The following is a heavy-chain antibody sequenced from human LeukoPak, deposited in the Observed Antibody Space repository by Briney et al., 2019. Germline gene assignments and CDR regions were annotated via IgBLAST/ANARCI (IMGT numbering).Heavy chain of an antibody. D-gene: IGHD2-2*01. V-gene: IGHV4-59*01. Sequence: SETLSLTCTVSGGSISSYYWSWIRQPPGKGLEWIGYIYYSGSTNYNPSLKSRVTISVDTSKNQFSLKLSSVTAADTAVYYCARGRLKGGYCSSTSCSWYFDLWGRGTLVTVSS. CDR3: ARGRLKGGYCSSTSCSWYFDL. CDR2: IYYSGST. J-gene: IGHJ2*01. CDR1: GGSISSYY.